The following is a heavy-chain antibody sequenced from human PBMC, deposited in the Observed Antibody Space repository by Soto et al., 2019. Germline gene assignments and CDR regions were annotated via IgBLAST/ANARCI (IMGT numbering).Heavy chain of an antibody. D-gene: IGHD2-15*01. Sequence: ASVKVSCKASGFTFTSSAMQWVRQARGQRLEWIGWIVVGSGNTNYAQKFQERVTITRDMSTSTAYMELSSLRSEDTAVYYCAAVIGRTVVSPYGMDVWGQGTTVTVSS. CDR2: IVVGSGNT. CDR1: GFTFTSSA. CDR3: AAVIGRTVVSPYGMDV. V-gene: IGHV1-58*02. J-gene: IGHJ6*02.